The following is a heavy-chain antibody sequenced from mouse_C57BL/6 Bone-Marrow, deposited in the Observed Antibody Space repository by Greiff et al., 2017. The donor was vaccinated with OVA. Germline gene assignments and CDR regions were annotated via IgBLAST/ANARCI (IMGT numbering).Heavy chain of an antibody. D-gene: IGHD1-1*01. V-gene: IGHV1-85*01. Sequence: QVQLKESGPELVKPGASVKLSCKASGYTFTSYAINWVKQRPGQGLEWIGWIYPRDGSTKYNEKFKGKATLTVDTSSSTAYMELHSLTSEDSAVYFCARATTVVADYWGQGTTLTVSS. J-gene: IGHJ2*01. CDR1: GYTFTSYA. CDR3: ARATTVVADY. CDR2: IYPRDGST.